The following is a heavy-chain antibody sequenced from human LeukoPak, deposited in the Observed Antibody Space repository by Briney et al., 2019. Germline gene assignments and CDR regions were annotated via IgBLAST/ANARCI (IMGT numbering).Heavy chain of an antibody. CDR3: AKDRFSYASGTTDY. J-gene: IGHJ4*02. CDR2: ISYGGTNK. CDR1: GFTFSSYG. V-gene: IGHV3-30*18. D-gene: IGHD3-10*01. Sequence: PGRSLRLSCAASGFTFSSYGRHWVRQAPGKGLEWVAAISYGGTNKYYVDSVKGRFTISRDNSKHTLYLQMNRPGAEDTAVYYCAKDRFSYASGTTDYWGQGTLVTVSS.